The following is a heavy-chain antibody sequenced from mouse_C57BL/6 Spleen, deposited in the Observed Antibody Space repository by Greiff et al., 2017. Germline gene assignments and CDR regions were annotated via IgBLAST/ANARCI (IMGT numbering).Heavy chain of an antibody. CDR2: ISYDGSN. CDR3: AREGDDYDVWFAY. J-gene: IGHJ3*01. D-gene: IGHD2-4*01. CDR1: GYSITSGYY. Sequence: ESGPGLVKPSQSLSLTCSVTGYSITSGYYWNWIRQFPGNKLEWMGYISYDGSNNYNPSLKNRISITRDTSKNQFFLKLKSVTTEDTATYYCAREGDDYDVWFAYWGQGTLVTVSA. V-gene: IGHV3-6*01.